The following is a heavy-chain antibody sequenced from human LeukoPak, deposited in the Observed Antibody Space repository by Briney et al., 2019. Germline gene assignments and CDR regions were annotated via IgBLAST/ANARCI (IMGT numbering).Heavy chain of an antibody. D-gene: IGHD3-10*01. J-gene: IGHJ4*02. V-gene: IGHV4-61*02. CDR2: IYTSGST. Sequence: SQTLSLTCTVSGGSISSGSYYWSWIRQPAGKGLEWIGRIYTSGSTNYNPSLKSRVTISVDTSKNQFSLKLSSVTAADTAVYYCARGRRDYGSGSYYNDYWGQGTLVTVSS. CDR1: GGSISSGSYY. CDR3: ARGRRDYGSGSYYNDY.